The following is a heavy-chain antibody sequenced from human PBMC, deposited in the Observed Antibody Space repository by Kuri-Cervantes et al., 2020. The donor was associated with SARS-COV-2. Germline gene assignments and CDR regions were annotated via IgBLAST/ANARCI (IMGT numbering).Heavy chain of an antibody. CDR3: ARVNIELVLPTPQVYFYMDV. CDR1: GGSISSYH. V-gene: IGHV4-4*07. Sequence: ESLKISCTVSGGSISSYHWSWIRQPPGKGLEWIGRIYTSGTANYNPSLRTRVTMSIDTSKNQFSLRLSSVTAADTAVYYCARVNIELVLPTPQVYFYMDVWGKGTTVTVSS. D-gene: IGHD2/OR15-2a*01. J-gene: IGHJ6*03. CDR2: IYTSGTA.